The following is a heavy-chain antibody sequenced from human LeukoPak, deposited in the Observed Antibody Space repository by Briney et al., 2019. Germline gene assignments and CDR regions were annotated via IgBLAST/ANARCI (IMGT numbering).Heavy chain of an antibody. CDR2: IYHNGNI. V-gene: IGHV4-4*02. CDR3: ARGLRLYSSSWYPAFDY. Sequence: SGTLSLTCAVSGDSIDSSNWWSWVRQPPGKGLEWIAEIYHNGNINYNPSLKSRVTISVDTSKNQFSLKLSSVTAADTAVYYCARGLRLYSSSWYPAFDYWGQGTLVTVSS. D-gene: IGHD6-13*01. CDR1: GDSIDSSNW. J-gene: IGHJ4*02.